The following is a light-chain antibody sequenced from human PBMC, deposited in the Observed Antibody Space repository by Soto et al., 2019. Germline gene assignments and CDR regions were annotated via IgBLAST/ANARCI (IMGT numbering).Light chain of an antibody. V-gene: IGLV1-44*01. J-gene: IGLJ3*02. CDR2: IND. CDR1: SSNIGSNT. CDR3: AAWGASLNGWV. Sequence: QSVLTQPPSASGTPGQRVTISCSGSSSNIGSNTVNWYQQLPGTAPKLPIYINDQRPSGVPDRFSGSKSGTSASLAISGLQYEDEADYYCAAWGASLNGWVFGGGTKVTVL.